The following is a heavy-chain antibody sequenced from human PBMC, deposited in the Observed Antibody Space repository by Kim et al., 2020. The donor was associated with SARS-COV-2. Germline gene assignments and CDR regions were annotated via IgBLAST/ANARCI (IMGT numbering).Heavy chain of an antibody. D-gene: IGHD1-1*01. CDR2: ISGSGGST. CDR1: GFTFSSYA. CDR3: AKGRDGNPRPYYFDY. J-gene: IGHJ4*02. Sequence: GGSLRLSFAASGFTFSSYAMSWVRQAPGKGLEWVSAISGSGGSTYYADSVKGRFTISRDNSKNTLYLQMNSLRAEDTAVYYCAKGRDGNPRPYYFDYWGQGTLVTVSS. V-gene: IGHV3-23*01.